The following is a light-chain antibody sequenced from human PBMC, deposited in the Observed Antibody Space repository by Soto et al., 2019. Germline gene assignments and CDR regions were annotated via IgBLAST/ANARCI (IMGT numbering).Light chain of an antibody. CDR2: DVT. V-gene: IGLV2-14*01. Sequence: QSALTQPASVSGSPGQSITIXCTGTSSDVGGYNYVSWYQQHPGKAPKLMIYDVTNRPSGVSNRFSGSKSGNTASLTISGLQAEDEADYYCSSYTSSRTRVFGGGTKLTV. J-gene: IGLJ2*01. CDR3: SSYTSSRTRV. CDR1: SSDVGGYNY.